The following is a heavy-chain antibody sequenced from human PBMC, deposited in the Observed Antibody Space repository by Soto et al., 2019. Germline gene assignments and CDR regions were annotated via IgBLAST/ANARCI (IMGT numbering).Heavy chain of an antibody. V-gene: IGHV1-18*01. Sequence: QVQLVQSGAEVKKPGASVKVSCKASGYTFTSYGISWVRQAPGQGLEWMGWISAYNGNTNYAKKLQGRVTMTTDTPTSKAYMELRSLRADDTAVYYRARTRQVGYEFWSGYNFPWGQGTLVTGSS. CDR1: GYTFTSYG. CDR2: ISAYNGNT. CDR3: ARTRQVGYEFWSGYNFP. J-gene: IGHJ5*02. D-gene: IGHD3-3*01.